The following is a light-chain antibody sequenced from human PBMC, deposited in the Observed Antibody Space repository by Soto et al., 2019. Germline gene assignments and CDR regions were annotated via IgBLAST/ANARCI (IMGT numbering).Light chain of an antibody. J-gene: IGKJ5*01. CDR1: QSVSSY. CDR3: QQRSNWPR. CDR2: DAS. V-gene: IGKV3-11*01. Sequence: EIVLTQSPATLSLSPGERATLSCRASQSVSSYLAWYQQKPGQAPRLLIYDASNRATGIPARFSGSGSGTDFTLTISGLEPEDFAVYYCQQRSNWPRFGQGTRLEIK.